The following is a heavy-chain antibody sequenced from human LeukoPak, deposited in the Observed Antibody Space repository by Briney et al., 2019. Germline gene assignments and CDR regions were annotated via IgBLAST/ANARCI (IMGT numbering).Heavy chain of an antibody. D-gene: IGHD4-11*01. J-gene: IGHJ5*02. Sequence: GGSLRLSRAASGFTFSSYSMNWVRQAPGKGLEWVSSISSSSSYIYYADSGKGRFTISRDNAKNSLYLQMNSLRAEDTAVYYCARTSNYYWFDPWGQGTLVTVSS. CDR2: ISSSSSYI. CDR1: GFTFSSYS. V-gene: IGHV3-21*01. CDR3: ARTSNYYWFDP.